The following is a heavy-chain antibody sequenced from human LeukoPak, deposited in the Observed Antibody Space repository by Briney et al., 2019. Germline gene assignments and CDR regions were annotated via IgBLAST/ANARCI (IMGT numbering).Heavy chain of an antibody. CDR3: ARGIRWLQLSYFDY. V-gene: IGHV4-31*03. CDR2: IYYSGRT. Sequence: HPSETLSLTCPVSGGSISSGVYYWSWIRQHPGKGLEWIGYIYYSGRTYYNSSLKSRVTISVDTSKNQFSLKLSSVTAADTAVCYCARGIRWLQLSYFDYWGQGTLVTVSS. CDR1: GGSISSGVYY. J-gene: IGHJ4*02. D-gene: IGHD5-24*01.